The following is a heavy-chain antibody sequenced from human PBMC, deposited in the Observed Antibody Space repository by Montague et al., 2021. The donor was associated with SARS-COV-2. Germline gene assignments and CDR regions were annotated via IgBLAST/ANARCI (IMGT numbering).Heavy chain of an antibody. V-gene: IGHV4-39*01. CDR2: IHYSGST. CDR1: GGSVSSSTYY. J-gene: IGHJ3*02. Sequence: SETLSLTCTVSGGSVSSSTYYWGWIRQPPGKGLEWIGCIHYSGSTYYNSSLKSRVTISLDTSKNQFSLKLSSVTAADTAVYHCARFPSSCYYGSKPARATPGAFDTWGQGTMVTVSS. D-gene: IGHD3-10*01. CDR3: ARFPSSCYYGSKPARATPGAFDT.